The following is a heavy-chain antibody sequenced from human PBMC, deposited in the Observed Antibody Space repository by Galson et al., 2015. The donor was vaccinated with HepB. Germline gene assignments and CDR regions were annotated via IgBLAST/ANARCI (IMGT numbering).Heavy chain of an antibody. D-gene: IGHD5-24*01. CDR3: ATAKGYNYDSYFFDY. Sequence: SLRLSCAASGFTFSTYAMSWVRQAPGKGLEWVSTISASGGSTYYADSVKGRFTISRDNSKNTLYLQMNGLRAGDTAVYYCATAKGYNYDSYFFDYWGQGSLVTVSS. CDR1: GFTFSTYA. J-gene: IGHJ4*02. V-gene: IGHV3-23*01. CDR2: ISASGGST.